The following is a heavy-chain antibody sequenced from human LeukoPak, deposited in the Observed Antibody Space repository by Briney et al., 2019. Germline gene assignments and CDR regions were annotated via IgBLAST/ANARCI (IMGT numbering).Heavy chain of an antibody. CDR1: GYSFTSYW. CDR2: IYPGDSDT. J-gene: IGHJ4*02. V-gene: IGHV5-51*01. CDR3: ARHYDFWSGSNPNYFDY. Sequence: GESLKISCKGSGYSFTSYWIGWVRQMPGKGLEWMGIIYPGDSDTRYSPSFQGQVTISADKSISTAYLQWSSLKASDTAMCYCARHYDFWSGSNPNYFDYWGQGTLVTVSS. D-gene: IGHD3-3*01.